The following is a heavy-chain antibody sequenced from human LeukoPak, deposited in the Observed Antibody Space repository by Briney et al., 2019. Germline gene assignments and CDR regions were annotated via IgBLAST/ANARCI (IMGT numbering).Heavy chain of an antibody. CDR2: ISYDGLNK. J-gene: IGHJ3*02. D-gene: IGHD3-10*01. CDR3: AKDDRLLWFGELFGAFDI. V-gene: IGHV3-30*18. CDR1: GFTFSSFG. Sequence: GGSLRLSCAASGFTFSSFGMHWVRQAPGKGLQWVAVISYDGLNKYYADSVKARFTISRDTSKSTLFLQMNSLRAEDTAVYYCAKDDRLLWFGELFGAFDIWGQGTMVTVSS.